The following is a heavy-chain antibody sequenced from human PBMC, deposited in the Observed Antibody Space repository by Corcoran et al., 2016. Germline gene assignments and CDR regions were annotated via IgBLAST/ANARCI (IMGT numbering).Heavy chain of an antibody. D-gene: IGHD3-10*01. Sequence: QVQLVESGGGVVQPGRSLRLSWAASGFTFSSYGMHRVRQAPGKGLEWVAVISYDGSNKYYADSVKGRITISRDNSKNTLYLQMNSLRAEGTALSCCAKGILYYYGSGRYLQDYWGQGTLVTVSS. J-gene: IGHJ4*02. V-gene: IGHV3-30*18. CDR1: GFTFSSYG. CDR2: ISYDGSNK. CDR3: AKGILYYYGSGRYLQDY.